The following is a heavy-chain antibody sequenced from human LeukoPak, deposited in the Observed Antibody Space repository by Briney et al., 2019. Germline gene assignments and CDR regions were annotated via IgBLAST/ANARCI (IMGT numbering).Heavy chain of an antibody. CDR2: INTDGSIA. CDR1: GFTFGTYW. V-gene: IGHV3-74*01. Sequence: GGSLRLSCAASGFTFGTYWMHWVRQAPGKGLVWVSRINTDGSIATYADSVRGRFTISRDNAKNTLYLQMNSLRAEDTAVYFCARDLLSSPTGTGFWGQGTLVTVSS. J-gene: IGHJ4*02. CDR3: ARDLLSSPTGTGF. D-gene: IGHD3/OR15-3a*01.